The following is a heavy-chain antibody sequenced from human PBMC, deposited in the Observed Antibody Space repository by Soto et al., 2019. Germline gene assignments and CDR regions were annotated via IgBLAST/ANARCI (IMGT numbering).Heavy chain of an antibody. J-gene: IGHJ4*02. CDR2: IYPGDSDT. D-gene: IGHD3-16*01. V-gene: IGHV5-51*01. CDR1: GYSFTSYW. CDR3: ARQNKDAYVWGTVKSPFDY. Sequence: GESLKISCKGSGYSFTSYWIGWVRQMPGKSLEWMGIIYPGDSDTRHSPSFQGQVTMSVDKSISTAYLQWSSLKASDTAMYYCARQNKDAYVWGTVKSPFDYCRQGTLVIVPS.